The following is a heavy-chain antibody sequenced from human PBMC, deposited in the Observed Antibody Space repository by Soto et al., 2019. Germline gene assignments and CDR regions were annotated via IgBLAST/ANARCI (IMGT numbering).Heavy chain of an antibody. V-gene: IGHV1-3*05. J-gene: IGHJ5*02. CDR2: INAGNGNT. CDR3: ARGYDFWSGPQDP. Sequence: QVQLVQSGAEEKKPGASVKVSCKASGYTFTSYAMHWVRQAPGQRLEWMGWINAGNGNTKYSQKCQGRVTITRDTSASTAYMELSSLRSEDTALYYCARGYDFWSGPQDPWGQGTLVTVSS. D-gene: IGHD3-3*01. CDR1: GYTFTSYA.